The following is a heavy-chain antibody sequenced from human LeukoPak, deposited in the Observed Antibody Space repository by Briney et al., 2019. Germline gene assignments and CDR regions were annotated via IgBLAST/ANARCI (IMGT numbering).Heavy chain of an antibody. CDR2: IYSGGST. V-gene: IGHV3-53*01. J-gene: IGHJ4*02. CDR1: GFTVSRSY. Sequence: GGSLRLSCAASGFTVSRSYMSWVRQAPGKGLEWVSVIYSGGSTYYADSVKGRFTIARNNSKNTLYLQMNSLRAEDTAVYYCAKTTGTDRTRPDYWGQGTLVTVSS. CDR3: AKTTGTDRTRPDY. D-gene: IGHD1-1*01.